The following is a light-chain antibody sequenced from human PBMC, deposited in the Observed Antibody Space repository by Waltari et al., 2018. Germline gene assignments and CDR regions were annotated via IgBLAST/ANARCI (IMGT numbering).Light chain of an antibody. CDR3: QQGYIYPLT. CDR1: QGIGTN. CDR2: RAS. J-gene: IGKJ4*01. V-gene: IGKV1-39*01. Sequence: DIQMTQSPSSLSASVGDTVTITCQASQGIGTNLNWYQQKPGKAPKLLIYRASSLQGGIPSRFSGSGSGTDFTLTISSLQPEDFATYYCQQGYIYPLTFGGGTKVEIK.